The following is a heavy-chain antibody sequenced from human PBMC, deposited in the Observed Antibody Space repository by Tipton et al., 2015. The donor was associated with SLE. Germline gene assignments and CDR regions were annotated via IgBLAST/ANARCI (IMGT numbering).Heavy chain of an antibody. J-gene: IGHJ4*02. CDR3: ARGAPHSGGVAGRPATIFDY. D-gene: IGHD6-6*01. V-gene: IGHV3-49*04. CDR2: IRTKTYDGTT. CDR1: GFTFTDYA. Sequence: SLRLSCTASGFTFTDYAMSWVRQAPGKGLEWVAFIRTKTYDGTTEYAASVKGRFTISRDDSKSIAYLQMNSLETEDTAVYYCARGAPHSGGVAGRPATIFDYGSQGPPVTVSS.